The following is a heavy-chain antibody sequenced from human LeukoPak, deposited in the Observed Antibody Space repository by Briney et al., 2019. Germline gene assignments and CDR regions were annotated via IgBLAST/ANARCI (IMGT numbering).Heavy chain of an antibody. D-gene: IGHD2-2*01. Sequence: SVKVSCKASGGTFSSYAISWVRQAPGQGLEWMGGIIPIFGTASYAQKFQGRVTITADESTSTAYMELSSLRSEDTAVYYCARGEIVVVPAAMGDYYGMDVWGKGTTVTVSS. J-gene: IGHJ6*04. V-gene: IGHV1-69*01. CDR3: ARGEIVVVPAAMGDYYGMDV. CDR1: GGTFSSYA. CDR2: IIPIFGTA.